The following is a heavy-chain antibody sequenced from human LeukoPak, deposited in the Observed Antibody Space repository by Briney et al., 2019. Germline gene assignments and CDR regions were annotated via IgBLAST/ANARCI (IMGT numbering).Heavy chain of an antibody. Sequence: GESLQISCPGSGYSFTTYWIGWVRPMPGKGLEWMGLIFPGDSETRYSPSFQGQVTISADKSISTAYLQWSSLKASDTAMYYCARQYGYGDYGWGQGTRVIVSA. D-gene: IGHD4-17*01. J-gene: IGHJ4*02. CDR1: GYSFTTYW. V-gene: IGHV5-51*01. CDR3: ARQYGYGDYG. CDR2: IFPGDSET.